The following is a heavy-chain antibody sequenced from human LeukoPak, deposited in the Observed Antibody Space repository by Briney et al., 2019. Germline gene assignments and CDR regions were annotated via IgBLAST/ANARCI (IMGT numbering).Heavy chain of an antibody. CDR1: GFTLNRYW. CDR3: ARDLVNVDTAMEYYYYYYGMDV. CDR2: INEDGGER. V-gene: IGHV3-7*01. D-gene: IGHD5-18*01. Sequence: PGGSLRLSCAASGFTLNRYWMSWVRQAPGKGLEWVANINEDGGERHYVDSVKGRFTISRDNSKNTLYLQMNSLRAEDTAVYYCARDLVNVDTAMEYYYYYYGMDVWGQGTTVTVSS. J-gene: IGHJ6*02.